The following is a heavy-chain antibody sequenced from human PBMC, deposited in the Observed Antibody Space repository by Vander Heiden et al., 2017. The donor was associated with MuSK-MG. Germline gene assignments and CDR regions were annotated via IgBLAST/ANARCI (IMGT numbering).Heavy chain of an antibody. CDR3: ARTLKTSIAAAGNDY. V-gene: IGHV4-34*01. J-gene: IGHJ4*02. CDR2: INHSGST. D-gene: IGHD6-13*01. Sequence: QVQLQQWGAGLLTPSETLSPTCAVYGRSFSGYYGNWIRQPPGKGLEWIGEINHSGSTNYNPSLKSRVTISVDTSKNQFSLKLSSVTAADTAVYYCARTLKTSIAAAGNDYWGQGTLVTVSS. CDR1: GRSFSGYY.